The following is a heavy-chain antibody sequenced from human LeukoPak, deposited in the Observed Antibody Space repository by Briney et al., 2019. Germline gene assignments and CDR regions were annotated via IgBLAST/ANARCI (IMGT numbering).Heavy chain of an antibody. CDR3: AKAVSTIFGVAVYYFDY. CDR1: GFTFSSYA. V-gene: IGHV3-23*01. D-gene: IGHD3-3*01. CDR2: ISGSGGST. J-gene: IGHJ4*02. Sequence: GGSLRLSCAASGFTFSSYAMSWVRQAPGKGLEWVSAISGSGGSTYYADSVKGRFAISIDNSKNTLYLQMNSLRAEDTAVYYCAKAVSTIFGVAVYYFDYWGQGTLVTVSS.